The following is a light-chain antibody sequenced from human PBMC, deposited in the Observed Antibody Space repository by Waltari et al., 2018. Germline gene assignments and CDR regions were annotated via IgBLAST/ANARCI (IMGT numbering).Light chain of an antibody. Sequence: IVFTQSPGTFSLARGERATLSQRASQTFSSNYLAWYQQKPGQPPRLLIYGASSRATGIPDRFSGSGSGTDFTLTISRLEPEDFALYYCQQYSSSPRLTFGGGTKVEVK. CDR3: QQYSSSPRLT. CDR2: GAS. CDR1: QTFSSNY. V-gene: IGKV3-20*01. J-gene: IGKJ4*01.